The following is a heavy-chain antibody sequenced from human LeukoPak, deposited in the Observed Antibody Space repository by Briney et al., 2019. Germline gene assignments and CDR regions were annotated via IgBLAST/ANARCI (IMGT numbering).Heavy chain of an antibody. V-gene: IGHV3-53*04. CDR3: AKGPKWLLVD. D-gene: IGHD3-22*01. CDR1: GFTVSSNY. Sequence: TGGSLRLSCAASGFTVSSNYMSWVRQAPGKGLEWVSVIYSGGSTYYADSVKGRFTISRHNSKNTLYLQMNSLRAEDTAVYYCAKGPKWLLVDRGQGTLVTVSS. CDR2: IYSGGST. J-gene: IGHJ4*02.